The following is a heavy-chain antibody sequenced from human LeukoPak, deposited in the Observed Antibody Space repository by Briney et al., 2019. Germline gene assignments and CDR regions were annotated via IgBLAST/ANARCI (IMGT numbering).Heavy chain of an antibody. D-gene: IGHD5-18*01. CDR2: INHSGST. CDR3: ARAKGYSYDFDY. V-gene: IGHV4-34*09. CDR1: GGSFSGYY. J-gene: IGHJ4*02. Sequence: PSETLSLTCAVYGGSFSGYYWSWIRQPPGKGLEWIGEINHSGSTYYNPSLKSRVTISVDTSKNQFSLKLSPVTAADTAVYYCARAKGYSYDFDYWGQGTLVTVSS.